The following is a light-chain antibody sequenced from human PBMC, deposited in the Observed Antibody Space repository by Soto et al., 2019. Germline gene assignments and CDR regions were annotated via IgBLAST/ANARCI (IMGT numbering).Light chain of an antibody. J-gene: IGKJ4*01. CDR3: QQCRNWPLT. V-gene: IGKV3-15*01. Sequence: VLTQSPATLSVSPGEGATLSCKASQNVYNNLAWYQQRPGQAPRLLIYDASTRATGISARFSGSGYGTEFTLTISSLQSEDFAVYFCQQCRNWPLTFGGGTKVDSK. CDR2: DAS. CDR1: QNVYNN.